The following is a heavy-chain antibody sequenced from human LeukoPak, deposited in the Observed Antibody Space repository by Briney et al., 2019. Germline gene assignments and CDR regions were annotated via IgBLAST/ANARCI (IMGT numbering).Heavy chain of an antibody. J-gene: IGHJ4*02. CDR1: GFTFSRFG. D-gene: IGHD3-16*01. Sequence: GGSLRLSCAASGFTFSRFGMHWVRQAPGKGLEWVGFIRTNAYGGTAEYAASVKGRLTIARDDSKSIAYLQMNSLKTEDTAVYSCSRYWPTIERTGGEWFDYGAQETRVTVSS. CDR3: SRYWPTIERTGGEWFDY. CDR2: IRTNAYGGTA. V-gene: IGHV3-49*04.